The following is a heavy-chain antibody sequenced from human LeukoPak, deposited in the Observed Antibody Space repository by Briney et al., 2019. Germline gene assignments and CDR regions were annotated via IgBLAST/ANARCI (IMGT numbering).Heavy chain of an antibody. CDR2: ISGSGGST. CDR3: AKDRLVVVAATPFDY. CDR1: GFTFSSYA. J-gene: IGHJ4*02. Sequence: GGSLRLSCAASGFTFSSYAMSWVRQAPGKGLEWVSAISGSGGSTYYADSVKGRFTISRDDSKNTLYLQMNSLRAEDTAVYYCAKDRLVVVAATPFDYWGQGTLVTVSS. D-gene: IGHD2-15*01. V-gene: IGHV3-23*01.